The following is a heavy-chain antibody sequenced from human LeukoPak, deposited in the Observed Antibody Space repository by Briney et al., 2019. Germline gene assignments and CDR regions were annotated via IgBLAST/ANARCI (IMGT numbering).Heavy chain of an antibody. CDR1: GGSISSGGYY. V-gene: IGHV4-31*03. CDR3: ARWKSTLATVPADAFDI. CDR2: IYYSGST. Sequence: SQTLSLTCTVSGGSISSGGYYWSWIRQHPGKGLEWIGYIYYSGSTYYNPSLKSRVTISVDTSKNQFSLKLSSVTAADTAVYYCARWKSTLATVPADAFDIWGQGTMVTVSS. J-gene: IGHJ3*02. D-gene: IGHD2-2*01.